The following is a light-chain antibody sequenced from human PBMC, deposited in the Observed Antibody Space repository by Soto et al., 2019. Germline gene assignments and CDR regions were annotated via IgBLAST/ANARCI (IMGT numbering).Light chain of an antibody. Sequence: EIVMTQSPATLSVSPGETATLSCRASQSVSYNLAWYQQKPGQGPRLVIYGAFSRATGIPARFSGSGSGTEFTLTIGSLQSEDFAVYYCQQDKNWPPLTFGGGTKVEIK. V-gene: IGKV3-15*01. CDR2: GAF. J-gene: IGKJ4*01. CDR3: QQDKNWPPLT. CDR1: QSVSYN.